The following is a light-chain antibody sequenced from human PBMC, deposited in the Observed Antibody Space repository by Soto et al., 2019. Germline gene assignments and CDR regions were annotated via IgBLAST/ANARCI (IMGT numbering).Light chain of an antibody. J-gene: IGLJ1*01. Sequence: LTQPPSASGSPGQSVTISCTGTKSDIGVYDFVSWYQHHPGKAPRLIIYEVVQRPSGVPDRFSGSKSGNTASLTVSGLQAADEADYFCKSYAGSNTYVFGSGSKVTVL. CDR1: KSDIGVYDF. CDR2: EVV. CDR3: KSYAGSNTYV. V-gene: IGLV2-8*01.